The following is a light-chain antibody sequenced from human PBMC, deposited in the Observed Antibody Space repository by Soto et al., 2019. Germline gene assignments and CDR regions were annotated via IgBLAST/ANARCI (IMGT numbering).Light chain of an antibody. CDR2: LNSDGSH. J-gene: IGLJ2*01. Sequence: QPVLTQSPSASASLGASVKLTCTLSSGHSSYAIAWHQQQPEKGPRYLMKLNSDGSHNKGDGIPDRFSGSSSGAERYLTISSLQSEDEADYYCQTWGTGPLVFGGGTKVTVL. CDR1: SGHSSYA. V-gene: IGLV4-69*01. CDR3: QTWGTGPLV.